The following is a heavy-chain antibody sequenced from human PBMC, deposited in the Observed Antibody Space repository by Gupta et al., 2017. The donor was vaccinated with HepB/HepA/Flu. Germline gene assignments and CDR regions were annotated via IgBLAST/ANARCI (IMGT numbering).Heavy chain of an antibody. CDR2: IIPIFGTA. V-gene: IGHV1-69*06. CDR1: DVSFSSYA. CDR3: ASNRCSSTSCYQPFDY. Sequence: VQLVPSGAAVNKPWSSVTVSCNASDVSFSSYAISWVRQAPGQGLEWMGGIIPIFGTANYAQKFEGRGTITADKSTSTAYMELSSLRSEDTDVYYCASNRCSSTSCYQPFDYWGQGTLVTVAS. D-gene: IGHD2-2*01. J-gene: IGHJ4*02.